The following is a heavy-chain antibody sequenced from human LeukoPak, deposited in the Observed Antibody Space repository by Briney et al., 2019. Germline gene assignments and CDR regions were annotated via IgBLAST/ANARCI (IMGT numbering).Heavy chain of an antibody. CDR2: ISGSGGST. D-gene: IGHD3-22*01. Sequence: GGSLPLSCAASGFTFSSYAMSWVRQAPGKGLEWVSAISGSGGSTYYADSVQGRFTISRDNSKNTLNLQMNRLRADDTAVYFCAKEYSEYYHDTSGYFGSFDYWGQGTLVTVSS. V-gene: IGHV3-23*01. CDR1: GFTFSSYA. CDR3: AKEYSEYYHDTSGYFGSFDY. J-gene: IGHJ4*01.